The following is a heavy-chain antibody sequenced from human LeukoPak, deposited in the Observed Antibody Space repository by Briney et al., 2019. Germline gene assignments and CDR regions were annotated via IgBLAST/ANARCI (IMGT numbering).Heavy chain of an antibody. V-gene: IGHV1-2*02. CDR3: AVIVVVVAAMGFDP. CDR1: GYTFTGYY. CDR2: INPNSGGT. Sequence: GASVKVSCKASGYTFTGYYMHWVRQAPGQGLEWMGWINPNSGGTNYAQKFQGRVTMTRDTSISTAYMELSRLRSDDTAVYHCAVIVVVVAAMGFDPWGQGTLVTVSS. J-gene: IGHJ5*02. D-gene: IGHD2-15*01.